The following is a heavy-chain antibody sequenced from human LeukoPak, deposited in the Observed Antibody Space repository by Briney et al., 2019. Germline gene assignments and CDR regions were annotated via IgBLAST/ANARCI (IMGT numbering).Heavy chain of an antibody. J-gene: IGHJ4*02. V-gene: IGHV4-34*01. CDR1: GGSFSGYY. CDR3: ATSGFWSGYYTGRDGY. CDR2: INHSGST. Sequence: SGTLSLTCAVYGGSFSGYYWSWIRQPPGKGLEWIGEINHSGSTSYNPSLKSRVTISVDTSKNQFSLKLSSVTAADTAVYYCATSGFWSGYYTGRDGYWGQGTLVTVSS. D-gene: IGHD3-3*01.